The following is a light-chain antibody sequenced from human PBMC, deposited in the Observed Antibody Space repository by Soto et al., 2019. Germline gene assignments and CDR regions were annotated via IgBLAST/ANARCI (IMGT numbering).Light chain of an antibody. V-gene: IGKV1-5*03. CDR2: KAS. J-gene: IGKJ2*01. CDR3: QQYSSYSPYT. Sequence: DIQMTQSPSTLSASVGDRVTITCRASQSISSWLAWYLQKPGKAPKLLIYKASTLQDEVPSRFSGSGAGTEFTLTISSLQPDDFATYYCQQYSSYSPYTFGQGTKLEIK. CDR1: QSISSW.